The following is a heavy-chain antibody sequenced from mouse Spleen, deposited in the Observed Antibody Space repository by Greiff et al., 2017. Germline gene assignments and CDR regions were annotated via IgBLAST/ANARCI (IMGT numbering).Heavy chain of an antibody. CDR3: ARHLTGTH. J-gene: IGHJ3*01. Sequence: EVQGVESGGGLVKPGGSLKLSCAASGFTFSSYAMSWVRQTPEKRLEWVATISSGGSYTYYPDSVKGRFTISRDNAKNTLYLQMSSLRSEDTAMYYCARHLTGTHWGQGTLVTVSA. D-gene: IGHD4-1*01. CDR2: ISSGGSYT. V-gene: IGHV5-9-3*01. CDR1: GFTFSSYA.